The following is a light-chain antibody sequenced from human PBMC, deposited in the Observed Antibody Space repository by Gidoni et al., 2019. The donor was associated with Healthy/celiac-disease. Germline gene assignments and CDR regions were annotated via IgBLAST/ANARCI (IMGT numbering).Light chain of an antibody. Sequence: SYELTQPPSVSVSPGQTASITCSGDKLGDKYACWYHQKPGQSPVLVIYQDSKRPSGIPERFSGSNSGNTATLTISGTQAMDEAYYYCQAWDSSTAKVVFGGGTKLTVL. J-gene: IGLJ2*01. CDR3: QAWDSSTAKVV. CDR2: QDS. V-gene: IGLV3-1*01. CDR1: KLGDKY.